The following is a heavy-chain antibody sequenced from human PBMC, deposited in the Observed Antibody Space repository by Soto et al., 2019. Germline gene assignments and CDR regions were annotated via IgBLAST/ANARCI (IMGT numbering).Heavy chain of an antibody. CDR3: AREAGTASSRFWSGYRERNYYYYYGMDV. J-gene: IGHJ6*02. V-gene: IGHV3-48*02. CDR1: GFTFSSYS. CDR2: ISSSSSTI. D-gene: IGHD3-3*01. Sequence: GGSLRLSCAASGFTFSSYSMNWVRQAPGKGLEWVSYISSSSSTIYYADSVKGRFTISRDNAKNSLYLQMNSLRDEETAVYYCAREAGTASSRFWSGYRERNYYYYYGMDVWGQGTTVTVSS.